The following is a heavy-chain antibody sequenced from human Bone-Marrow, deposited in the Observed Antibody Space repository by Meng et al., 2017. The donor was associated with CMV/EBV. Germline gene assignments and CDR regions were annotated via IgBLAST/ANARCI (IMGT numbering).Heavy chain of an antibody. CDR1: GFTSSSYE. J-gene: IGHJ5*02. V-gene: IGHV3-48*03. D-gene: IGHD6-19*01. CDR3: GRETNAVLAGAGTGGWFDP. CDR2: SSSSGSTI. Sequence: GESLKISCAASGFTSSSYELNWVRQAPGKGLEWVSYSSSSGSTIYYADSVKGRFTISRDNSKNTLYLQMNSLRAEETAVYYGGRETNAVLAGAGTGGWFDPWGQGTLVTVSS.